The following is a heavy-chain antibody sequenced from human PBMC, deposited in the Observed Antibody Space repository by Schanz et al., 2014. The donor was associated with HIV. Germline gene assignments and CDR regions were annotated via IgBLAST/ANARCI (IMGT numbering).Heavy chain of an antibody. CDR2: ISYDGSNK. CDR3: ARVGRVYYDFWSGYHSYGMDV. J-gene: IGHJ6*02. D-gene: IGHD3-3*01. CDR1: GFTFSSNG. Sequence: VQLVESGGGVVQPGRSLRLSCSASGFTFSSNGMHWVRQAPGKGLEWVAIISYDGSNKDYADSVKGRFTISRDNAKNSLYLQMNSLRDEDTAVYYCARVGRVYYDFWSGYHSYGMDVWGQGTTVTVSS. V-gene: IGHV3-33*08.